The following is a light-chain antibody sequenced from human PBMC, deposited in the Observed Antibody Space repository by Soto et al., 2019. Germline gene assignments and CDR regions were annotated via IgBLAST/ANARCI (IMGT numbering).Light chain of an antibody. CDR2: DIS. CDR1: QSVSSN. J-gene: IGKJ4*01. CDR3: QQCNDWPLT. V-gene: IGKV3D-15*01. Sequence: EIVMTQSPATLSVSPGERATLSCRASQSVSSNLAWYQQKPGQAPSLLIYDISARATGIPTRFSGSGSGTEFTLTISSLQSEDFAVYYCQQCNDWPLTFGGGTKVEIK.